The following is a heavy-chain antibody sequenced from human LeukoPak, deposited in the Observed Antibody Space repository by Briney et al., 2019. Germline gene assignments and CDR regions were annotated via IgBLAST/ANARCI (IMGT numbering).Heavy chain of an antibody. J-gene: IGHJ4*02. D-gene: IGHD5-18*01. Sequence: GGSLRLSCAASGFTFSSYGMYWVRQAPGKGLEWVAFIRYDGSNKYYADSVKGRFTISRDNSKNTLYLQMNSLRAEDTAVYYCARGPSGYSYGYGYWGQGTLVTVSS. CDR2: IRYDGSNK. V-gene: IGHV3-30*02. CDR1: GFTFSSYG. CDR3: ARGPSGYSYGYGY.